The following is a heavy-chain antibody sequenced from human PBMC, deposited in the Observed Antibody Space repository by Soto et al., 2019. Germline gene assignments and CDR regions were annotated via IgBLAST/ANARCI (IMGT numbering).Heavy chain of an antibody. CDR2: ISGSGGST. CDR1: GFTFSSYA. V-gene: IGHV3-23*01. J-gene: IGHJ4*02. Sequence: PGGSLRLSCAASGFTFSSYAMSWVRQAPGKGLEWVSAISGSGGSTYYADSVKGRFTISRDNSKNTLYLQMNSLRAEDTAVYYWAKDIVVVVAATGFDYWGQGTLVTVSS. D-gene: IGHD2-15*01. CDR3: AKDIVVVVAATGFDY.